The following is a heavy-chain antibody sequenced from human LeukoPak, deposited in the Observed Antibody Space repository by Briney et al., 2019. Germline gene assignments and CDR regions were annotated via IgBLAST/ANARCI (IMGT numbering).Heavy chain of an antibody. V-gene: IGHV4-34*01. D-gene: IGHD3-22*01. CDR3: ARDAYYYDSSGYREAFDI. J-gene: IGHJ3*02. CDR2: INHSGST. Sequence: PSETLSLTCAVYGGSFSGYYWSWIRQPPGKGLEWIGEINHSGSTNYNPSLKSRVTISVDTSENQFSLKLSSVTAADTAVYYCARDAYYYDSSGYREAFDIWAKGQWSPSLQ. CDR1: GGSFSGYY.